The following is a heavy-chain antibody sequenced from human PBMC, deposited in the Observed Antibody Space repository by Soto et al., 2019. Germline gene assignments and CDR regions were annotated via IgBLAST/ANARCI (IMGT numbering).Heavy chain of an antibody. CDR2: ISYDGSNK. V-gene: IGHV3-30-3*01. D-gene: IGHD6-19*01. CDR3: ARETGYSSARDAFDI. CDR1: GFTFSSYA. J-gene: IGHJ3*02. Sequence: GGSLRLSCAASGFTFSSYAMHWVRQAPGKGLEWVAVISYDGSNKYYADSVKGRFTISRDNSKNTLYLQMNSLRAEDTAVYYCARETGYSSARDAFDIWGQGTMVTVSS.